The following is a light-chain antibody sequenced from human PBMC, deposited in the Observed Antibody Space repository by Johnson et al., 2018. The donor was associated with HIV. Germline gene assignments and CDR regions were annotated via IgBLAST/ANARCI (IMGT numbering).Light chain of an antibody. CDR1: SSNIGNNY. CDR2: DNN. V-gene: IGLV1-51*01. CDR3: ATWDSSLTNGRV. Sequence: SVLTQPPSVSAAPGQKVTISCSGSSSNIGNNYVSWYQQLPGTAPKLLIYDNNKRPSGIPDRFSGSKSGTSATLGITGLQTGDEADYYCATWDSSLTNGRVFGSGTNVTVL. J-gene: IGLJ1*01.